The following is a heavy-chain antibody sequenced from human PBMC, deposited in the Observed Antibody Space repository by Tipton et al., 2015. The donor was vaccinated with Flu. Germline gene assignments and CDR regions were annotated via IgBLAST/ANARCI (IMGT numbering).Heavy chain of an antibody. CDR1: GYSFTGHY. CDR2: INPSSGDT. V-gene: IGHV1-2*02. D-gene: IGHD3-16*01. Sequence: QLVQSGAEVKKPGAPVKVSCQASGYSFTGHYMHWVRQAPGQGLEWMGWINPSSGDTVYAQKFQGRVTMTRDSSISTGYMELKSLQSDDTAVYYCARELGEFDYWGQGTLVTVSS. J-gene: IGHJ4*02. CDR3: ARELGEFDY.